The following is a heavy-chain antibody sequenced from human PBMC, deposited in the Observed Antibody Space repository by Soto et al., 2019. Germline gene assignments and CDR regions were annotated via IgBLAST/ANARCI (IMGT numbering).Heavy chain of an antibody. CDR1: GFSFSSYG. J-gene: IGHJ5*02. CDR2: ISGGGDST. V-gene: IGHV3-23*01. D-gene: IGHD4-17*01. Sequence: EEQLLESGGGLVQPGGSLRLSCAASGFSFSSYGMSWVRQAPGKGLEWVSGISGGGDSTYYADSVKGRFTISRDKSKNTLYLQMNSLRAEDTAVYYCARGQDDYGDSDVWFDPWGQGPIVSVSS. CDR3: ARGQDDYGDSDVWFDP.